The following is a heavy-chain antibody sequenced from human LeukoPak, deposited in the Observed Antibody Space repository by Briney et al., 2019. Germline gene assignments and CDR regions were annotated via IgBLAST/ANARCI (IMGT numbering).Heavy chain of an antibody. CDR1: GYTFTNYD. J-gene: IGHJ4*02. CDR2: MIPNSGNT. V-gene: IGHV1-8*03. CDR3: ARGRYYDSSGLIDY. D-gene: IGHD3-22*01. Sequence: ASVKVSCKASGYTFTNYDINWVRQATGQGLEWMGWMIPNSGNTGYAQKFQGRVTITRNTSISTAYMELSSLRSEDTAVYYCARGRYYDSSGLIDYWGQGSPVTLSS.